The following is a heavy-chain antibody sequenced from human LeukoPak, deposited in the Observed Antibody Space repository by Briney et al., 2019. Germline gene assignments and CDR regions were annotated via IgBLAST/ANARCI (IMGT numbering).Heavy chain of an antibody. Sequence: PGGSLRLSCAASGFTFSRYGMHWVRQAPGKGLEWVAVMWYDGSNKYYADSVKGRFTISRDNSKNTLHLQMNSLRAEDTALYYCARDASYGDRSLDYWGQGTLVTVSS. J-gene: IGHJ4*02. D-gene: IGHD4-17*01. CDR2: MWYDGSNK. CDR3: ARDASYGDRSLDY. V-gene: IGHV3-33*01. CDR1: GFTFSRYG.